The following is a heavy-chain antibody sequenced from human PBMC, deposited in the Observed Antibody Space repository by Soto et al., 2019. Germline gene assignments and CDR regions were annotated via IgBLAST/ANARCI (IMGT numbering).Heavy chain of an antibody. CDR1: GFTFSSYG. D-gene: IGHD2-15*01. CDR2: ISYDGSNK. CDR3: AKDSWGPYFDY. J-gene: IGHJ4*02. V-gene: IGHV3-30*18. Sequence: QVQLVESGGGVVQPGRSLRLSCAASGFTFSSYGMHWVRQAPGKGLEWVAVISYDGSNKYYADSVKGRFTISRDNSKNTLYLQMNRLRAEDTAVYYCAKDSWGPYFDYWGQGTLVTVSS.